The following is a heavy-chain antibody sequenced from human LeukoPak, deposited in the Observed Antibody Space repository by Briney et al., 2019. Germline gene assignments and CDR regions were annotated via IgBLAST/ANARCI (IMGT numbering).Heavy chain of an antibody. V-gene: IGHV4-59*01. CDR3: ARGRTAIRGYFDY. CDR2: IYYSGST. D-gene: IGHD2-21*02. Sequence: SETLSLTCTVSGGPIRSYYWSWMRQPPGKGLEWIGYIYYSGSTNYNPSLKSRVTISVDTSKNQFSLKLSSVTAADTAVYYCARGRTAIRGYFDYWGQGTLVTVSS. CDR1: GGPIRSYY. J-gene: IGHJ4*02.